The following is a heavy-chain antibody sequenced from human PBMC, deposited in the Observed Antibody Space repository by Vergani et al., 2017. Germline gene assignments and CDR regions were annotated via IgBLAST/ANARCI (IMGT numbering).Heavy chain of an antibody. D-gene: IGHD3-22*01. CDR1: GFTFSSYA. V-gene: IGHV3-23*01. Sequence: EVQLLESGGGLVQPGGSLRLSCAASGFTFSSYAMSWVRQAPGKGLEWVSAISGSGGSTYYADSVKGRFTISRDNSKNTLYLQMNSLRAEDTAVYYCAKDRYSSGYPIDAFGIWGQGTMVTVSS. J-gene: IGHJ3*02. CDR2: ISGSGGST. CDR3: AKDRYSSGYPIDAFGI.